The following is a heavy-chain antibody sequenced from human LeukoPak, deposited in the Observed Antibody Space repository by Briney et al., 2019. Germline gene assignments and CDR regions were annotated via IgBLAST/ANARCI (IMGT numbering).Heavy chain of an antibody. V-gene: IGHV1-8*01. CDR2: MNPNSGNT. CDR1: GYTFTSYD. Sequence: ASVKVSCKASGYTFTSYDINRVRQATGQGLEWMGWMNPNSGNTGYAQKFQGRVTMTRNTSISTAYMELSGLRSEDTAVYYCARAPGVYYYGSGSYYSRYGMDVWGQGTTVTVSS. CDR3: ARAPGVYYYGSGSYYSRYGMDV. J-gene: IGHJ6*02. D-gene: IGHD3-10*01.